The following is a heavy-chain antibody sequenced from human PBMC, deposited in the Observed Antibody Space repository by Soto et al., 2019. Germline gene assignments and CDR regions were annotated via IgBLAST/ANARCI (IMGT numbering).Heavy chain of an antibody. J-gene: IGHJ4*02. V-gene: IGHV1-8*01. Sequence: ASVKVSCKASGYTFTSYDINWVRQATGQGLEWMGWMNPNSGNTGYAQKFQGRVTMTRDTSISTAYMELSRLRSDDTAVYYCARGGVARNFDYWGQGTLVTVSS. CDR3: ARGGVARNFDY. CDR1: GYTFTSYD. CDR2: MNPNSGNT. D-gene: IGHD2-15*01.